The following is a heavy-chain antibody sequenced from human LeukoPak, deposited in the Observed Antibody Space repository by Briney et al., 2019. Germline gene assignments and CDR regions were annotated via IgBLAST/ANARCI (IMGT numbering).Heavy chain of an antibody. D-gene: IGHD3-22*01. CDR2: IRSNSDGGKI. CDR3: ATDFYDST. V-gene: IGHV3-15*07. CDR1: GFTFSNAW. J-gene: IGHJ5*02. Sequence: GGSLRLSCATSGFTFSNAWMNWVRQAPGKGLEWVGRIRSNSDGGKIDYAAPVKGRFTLSRDDSKTTLYLQMNSLQTEDTAVYYCATDFYDSTWGQGTLVTVSS.